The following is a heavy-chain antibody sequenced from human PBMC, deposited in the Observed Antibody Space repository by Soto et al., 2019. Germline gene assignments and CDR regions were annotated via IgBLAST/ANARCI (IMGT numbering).Heavy chain of an antibody. D-gene: IGHD6-13*01. CDR1: GGTFNSYP. V-gene: IGHV1-69*01. CDR2: IITIIGTT. CDR3: ASSYGTSWYGDY. J-gene: IGHJ4*02. Sequence: QVQLVQSGAEVKKPGSSVKVSCKASGGTFNSYPITWVRQAPGQGLEWMGGIITIIGTTNYEQKFQGRVMISDDESTTTAYMELSSLGFVDTAVYYCASSYGTSWYGDYWGQGTLVTVSS.